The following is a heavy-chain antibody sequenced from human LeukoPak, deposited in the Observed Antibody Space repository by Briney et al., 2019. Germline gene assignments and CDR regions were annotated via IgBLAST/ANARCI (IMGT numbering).Heavy chain of an antibody. D-gene: IGHD5-18*01. CDR1: GFTFSSYG. J-gene: IGHJ4*02. V-gene: IGHV3-23*01. CDR2: ISGSGGST. Sequence: PGGSLRLSCAASGFTFSSYGMSWVRQAPGKGLEWVSAISGSGGSTYYADSVKGRFTISRDNSKNTLYLQMNSLRAKDTAVYYCAKVKIQLWSYFDYWGQGTLVTVSS. CDR3: AKVKIQLWSYFDY.